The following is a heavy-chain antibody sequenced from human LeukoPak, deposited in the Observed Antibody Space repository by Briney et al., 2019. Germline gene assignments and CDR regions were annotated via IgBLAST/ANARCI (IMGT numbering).Heavy chain of an antibody. V-gene: IGHV3-23*01. CDR3: AKLAAVAGNYYYYGMDV. CDR1: VFTSSSYT. J-gene: IGHJ6*01. Sequence: GAPRLSCADPVFTSSSYTMSWVRQAPGKGLEWVSAISGSGGSTYYADSVKGRFTISRDNSKNTLYLQMNSLRAEDTAVYYCAKLAAVAGNYYYYGMDVWGQGTTVTVSS. CDR2: ISGSGGST. D-gene: IGHD6-19*01.